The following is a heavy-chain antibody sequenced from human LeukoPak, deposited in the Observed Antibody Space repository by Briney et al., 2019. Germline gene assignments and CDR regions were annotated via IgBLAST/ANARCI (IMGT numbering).Heavy chain of an antibody. CDR2: ISGYNGST. D-gene: IGHD6-6*01. CDR3: ARVSPLGVPYSSSGYYYYYYMDV. CDR1: GYTFINYD. Sequence: ASVKVSCKASGYTFINYDITWVRQAPGQGLEWMGWISGYNGSTNYAQKLQGRVTMTTDTSTSTAYMELRSLRSDDTAVYYCARVSPLGVPYSSSGYYYYYYMDVWGKGTTVTVSS. J-gene: IGHJ6*03. V-gene: IGHV1-18*01.